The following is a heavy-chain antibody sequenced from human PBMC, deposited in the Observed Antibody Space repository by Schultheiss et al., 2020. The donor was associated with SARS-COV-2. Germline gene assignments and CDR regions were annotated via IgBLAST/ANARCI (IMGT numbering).Heavy chain of an antibody. D-gene: IGHD3-10*01. CDR2: IYYSGST. CDR1: GGSISSGGYY. J-gene: IGHJ4*02. V-gene: IGHV4-61*08. CDR3: ARAASKGSASYYTY. Sequence: SETLSLTCTVSGGSISSGGYYWSWIRQPPGKGLEWIGYIYYSGSTNYNPSLKSRVTISVDTSKNQFSLKLSSVTAADTAVYYCARAASKGSASYYTYWGQGTLVTVSS.